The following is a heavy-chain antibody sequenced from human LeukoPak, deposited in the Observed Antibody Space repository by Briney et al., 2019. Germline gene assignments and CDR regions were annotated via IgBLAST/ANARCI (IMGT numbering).Heavy chain of an antibody. J-gene: IGHJ4*02. CDR1: GFTFSSYA. D-gene: IGHD2-2*02. CDR2: ISGSGGST. CDR3: AGYNCSSTRCYTGGFDY. Sequence: SGGSLRLSCAASGFTFSSYAMSWVRQAPGKGLEWVSAISGSGGSTYYADSVKGRFTISRDSSKNTLYLQMNSLRAEDTAVYYCAGYNCSSTRCYTGGFDYWGQGTLVTVSP. V-gene: IGHV3-23*01.